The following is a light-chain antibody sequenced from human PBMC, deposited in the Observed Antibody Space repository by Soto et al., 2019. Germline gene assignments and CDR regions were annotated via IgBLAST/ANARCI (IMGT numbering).Light chain of an antibody. CDR3: CAYACGSTYVL. CDR1: SSDIGSYNL. Sequence: QSVLTQPASVSGSPGQSLTISCIGTSSDIGSYNLVSWYQQHPGTAPRLLISEDSKRPSGVPNRFSGSKSGNTASLTIAGLQAEDEAVYYCCAYACGSTYVLFGGGTKLTVL. CDR2: EDS. J-gene: IGLJ2*01. V-gene: IGLV2-23*01.